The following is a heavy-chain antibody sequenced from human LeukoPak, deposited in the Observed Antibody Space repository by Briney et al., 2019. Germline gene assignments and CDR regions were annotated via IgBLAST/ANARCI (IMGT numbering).Heavy chain of an antibody. Sequence: GGSLRLSCAASGFSFSSHVMSWVRQAPGQGLEWVSTISGSGAGTYYADSAKGRFTISRDNSKNTLYLQMNSLRAEDTAVYYCAKSKWSGSLYYYYMDVWGKGTTVTVSS. CDR2: ISGSGAGT. D-gene: IGHD3-3*01. J-gene: IGHJ6*03. CDR3: AKSKWSGSLYYYYMDV. CDR1: GFSFSSHV. V-gene: IGHV3-23*01.